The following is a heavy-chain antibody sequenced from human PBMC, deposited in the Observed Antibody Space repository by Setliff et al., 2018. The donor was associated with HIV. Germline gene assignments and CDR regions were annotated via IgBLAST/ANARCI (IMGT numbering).Heavy chain of an antibody. CDR3: AREARYQDRYYYYMDV. D-gene: IGHD1-20*01. V-gene: IGHV1-2*02. CDR1: GYSFTGYY. J-gene: IGHJ6*03. CDR2: INPNSGGT. Sequence: ASVKVSCKASGYSFTGYYMHWVRQAPGQGLEWMGWINPNSGGTQYAQKFQGRVTMTRDTSISTGSMELSRLRSEDTAVYYCAREARYQDRYYYYMDVWGKGTTVTVSS.